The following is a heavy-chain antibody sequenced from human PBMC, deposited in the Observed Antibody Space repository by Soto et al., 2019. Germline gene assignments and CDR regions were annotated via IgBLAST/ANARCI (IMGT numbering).Heavy chain of an antibody. CDR3: ASCHDYGDHAADY. Sequence: QVQLVESGGGVVQPGRFLRLSCTASGFTFSNYAMHWVRQAPGKGLEWVAVIWYDGSNKYYADSVKGRFTISRDNSKNTLYLQMNSLRAEDTAVYYCASCHDYGDHAADYWGQGTLVTVSS. J-gene: IGHJ4*02. D-gene: IGHD4-17*01. CDR1: GFTFSNYA. CDR2: IWYDGSNK. V-gene: IGHV3-33*01.